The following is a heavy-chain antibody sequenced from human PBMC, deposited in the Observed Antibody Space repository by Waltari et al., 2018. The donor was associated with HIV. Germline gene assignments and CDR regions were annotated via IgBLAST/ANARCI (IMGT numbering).Heavy chain of an antibody. CDR2: IYTSGST. CDR3: ARRGIQLWFYAFDI. V-gene: IGHV4-61*02. CDR1: GGSISSGSYY. Sequence: QVQLQASGPGLVKPSQTLSLTCPVSGGSISSGSYYWSWIRQPAGKRLEWIGRIYTSGSTNYNPSLKSRVTISVDTSKNQFSLKLSSVTAADTAVYYCARRGIQLWFYAFDIWGQGTMVTVSS. D-gene: IGHD5-18*01. J-gene: IGHJ3*02.